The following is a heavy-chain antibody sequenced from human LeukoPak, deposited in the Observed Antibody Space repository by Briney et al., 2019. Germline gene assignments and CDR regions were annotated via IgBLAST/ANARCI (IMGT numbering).Heavy chain of an antibody. CDR1: GFTFTSYA. J-gene: IGHJ5*02. CDR3: ARGGLSAAGTFDP. CDR2: ISTFSRYT. V-gene: IGHV3-21*05. Sequence: PGGSLRLSCTESGFTFTSYAMSWVRQAPGKGLEWVSYISTFSRYTSYADSVKGRFTISRDNAKNSLYLQMNSLRAEDTAVYYCARGGLSAAGTFDPWGQGTMVTVSS. D-gene: IGHD6-13*01.